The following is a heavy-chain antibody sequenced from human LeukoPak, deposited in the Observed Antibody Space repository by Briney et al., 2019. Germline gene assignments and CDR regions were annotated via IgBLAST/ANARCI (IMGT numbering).Heavy chain of an antibody. CDR3: ARTDLGNFDY. V-gene: IGHV3-21*01. Sequence: GGSLRLSCAASGFTFSSYSMNWVRQAPGKGLEWVSSIVGSGSFIYYADSEKGRFTISRDNAKNSLYLQMNSLRAEDTAVYYCARTDLGNFDYWGQGTLVTVSS. J-gene: IGHJ4*02. CDR2: IVGSGSFI. CDR1: GFTFSSYS.